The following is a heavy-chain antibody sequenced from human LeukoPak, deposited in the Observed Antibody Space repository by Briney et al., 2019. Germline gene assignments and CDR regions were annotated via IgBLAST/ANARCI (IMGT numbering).Heavy chain of an antibody. D-gene: IGHD3-3*01. CDR2: ISYDGSNK. J-gene: IGHJ6*02. V-gene: IGHV3-30-3*01. Sequence: PGRSLRLSCAASGFTFSSYAMRWVRQAPGKGLEWVAVISYDGSNKYYADSVKGRFTISRDNSKNTLYLQMNSLRAEDTAVYYCARSERKRFLEWSLDYYYGMDVWGQGTTVTVSS. CDR1: GFTFSSYA. CDR3: ARSERKRFLEWSLDYYYGMDV.